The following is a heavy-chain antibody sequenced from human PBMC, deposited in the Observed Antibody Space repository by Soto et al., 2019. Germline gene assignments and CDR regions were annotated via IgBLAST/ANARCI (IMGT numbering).Heavy chain of an antibody. V-gene: IGHV3-7*03. CDR2: IKQDGSEK. CDR1: VFTCSSYC. Sequence: GSLRRSCAASVFTCSSYCMSWVRQAPGKGLEWVANIKQDGSEKYYVDSVKGRFTISRDNAKNSLYLQMNSLIDEDTAVYYCASGQVSHDAFDIWGQGTMVSVSS. CDR3: ASGQVSHDAFDI. J-gene: IGHJ3*02.